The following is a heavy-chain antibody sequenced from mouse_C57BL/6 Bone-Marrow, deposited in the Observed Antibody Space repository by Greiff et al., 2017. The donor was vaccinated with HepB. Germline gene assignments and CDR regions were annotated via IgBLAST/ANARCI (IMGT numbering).Heavy chain of an antibody. CDR2: INPNNGGT. CDR1: GYTFTDYY. CDR3: AREDPY. Sequence: VQLQQSGPELVKPGASVKISCKASGYTFTDYYMNWVKQSHGKSLEWIGDINPNNGGTSYNQKFKGKATLTVDKSSSTAYMELRSLTSEDSAVYYCAREDPYWGQGTTLTVSS. V-gene: IGHV1-26*01. J-gene: IGHJ2*01.